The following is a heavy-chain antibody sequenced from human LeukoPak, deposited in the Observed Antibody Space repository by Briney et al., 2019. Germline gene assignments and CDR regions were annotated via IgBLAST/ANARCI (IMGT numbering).Heavy chain of an antibody. Sequence: ASMKVSCKAYGSTFTGYYMHWVRQTPGQGLEWMGWIKPNSGGTTYAQKFQGRVTMTRDTSISTAYMELSRLRSEDTAVYYCARDIGVDINWFDPWGQGTLVTVSS. V-gene: IGHV1-2*02. CDR3: ARDIGVDINWFDP. D-gene: IGHD3-10*01. CDR2: IKPNSGGT. CDR1: GSTFTGYY. J-gene: IGHJ5*01.